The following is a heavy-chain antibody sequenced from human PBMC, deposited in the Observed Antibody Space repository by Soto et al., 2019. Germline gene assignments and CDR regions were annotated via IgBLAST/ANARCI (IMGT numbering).Heavy chain of an antibody. Sequence: QVQLVQSGAEVKKPGSSVKVSCKASGGTFSSYAISWVRQAPGQGLEWMGGIIPIFGTANYAQKFQGRVTITADESXNTXYXGLSSLRSEDTAVYYCARAPAPITGPTFYYYYGMDVWGQGTTVTVSS. J-gene: IGHJ6*02. CDR1: GGTFSSYA. CDR2: IIPIFGTA. V-gene: IGHV1-69*12. D-gene: IGHD1-7*01. CDR3: ARAPAPITGPTFYYYYGMDV.